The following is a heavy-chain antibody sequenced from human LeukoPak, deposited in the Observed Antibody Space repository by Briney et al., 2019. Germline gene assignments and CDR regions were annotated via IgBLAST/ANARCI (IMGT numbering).Heavy chain of an antibody. CDR2: IKQDGSEK. CDR3: AREGPGPYSSGFDY. Sequence: GGSLRLSCAASGFTFSSYWMSWVRQAPGKGLEWVANIKQDGSEKYYVDSVKGRFTISRDNAKNSLYLQMNSLRAEDTAVYYCAREGPGPYSSGFDYWGQGTLVTVSS. V-gene: IGHV3-7*01. J-gene: IGHJ4*02. CDR1: GFTFSSYW. D-gene: IGHD6-19*01.